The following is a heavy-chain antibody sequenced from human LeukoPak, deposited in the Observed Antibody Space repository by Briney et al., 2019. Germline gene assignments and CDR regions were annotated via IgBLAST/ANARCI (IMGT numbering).Heavy chain of an antibody. Sequence: GASVKVSCKASGYSFTTYGISWVRQAPGQGLEWMGWISANNNNTDNVQKLQGRVTMTTDTSTSTAYMELRSLRSDDTAVYYCARRWEYQGGSDDAFDIWGQGTMVTVSS. D-gene: IGHD2-2*01. J-gene: IGHJ3*02. CDR3: ARRWEYQGGSDDAFDI. CDR2: ISANNNNT. V-gene: IGHV1-18*01. CDR1: GYSFTTYG.